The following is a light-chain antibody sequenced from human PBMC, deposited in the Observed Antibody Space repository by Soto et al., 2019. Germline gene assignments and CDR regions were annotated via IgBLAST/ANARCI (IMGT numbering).Light chain of an antibody. Sequence: EIVLTQSPATLSLSPGERATLSCRASQSVSSYLAWYQQRPGQAPRLLIYDASNRATGIPPRFSGSGSGTDFTLTISSLEPEDFAVYYCQQGSNWPITFGQGTRLDIK. V-gene: IGKV3-11*01. CDR3: QQGSNWPIT. CDR1: QSVSSY. CDR2: DAS. J-gene: IGKJ5*01.